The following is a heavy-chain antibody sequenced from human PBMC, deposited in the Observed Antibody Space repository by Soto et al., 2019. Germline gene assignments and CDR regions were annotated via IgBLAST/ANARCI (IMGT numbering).Heavy chain of an antibody. Sequence: SETLSLTCTVSGGSIGSGGYYWSWIRQHPGKGLEWIGYIYYSGSTYYNPSLKSRVTISVDTSKNQFSLKLSSVTAADTAVYYCASGVVVAATNAFDIWGQGTMVTVSS. CDR3: ASGVVVAATNAFDI. D-gene: IGHD2-15*01. CDR1: GGSIGSGGYY. CDR2: IYYSGST. J-gene: IGHJ3*02. V-gene: IGHV4-31*03.